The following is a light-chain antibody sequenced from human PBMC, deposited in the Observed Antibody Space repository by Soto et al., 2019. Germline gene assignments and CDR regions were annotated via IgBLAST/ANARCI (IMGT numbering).Light chain of an antibody. CDR1: SSNIGTNY. Sequence: QSALTQPPSASGTPGQRVTISCSGSSSNIGTNYVYWYQQLPGTAPKLLIYRNNQRPSGVPDRFSASKSGTSASLAISGLRSEDEADYYCAAWDDSVYVFGSGTKVTVL. CDR3: AAWDDSVYV. J-gene: IGLJ1*01. V-gene: IGLV1-47*01. CDR2: RNN.